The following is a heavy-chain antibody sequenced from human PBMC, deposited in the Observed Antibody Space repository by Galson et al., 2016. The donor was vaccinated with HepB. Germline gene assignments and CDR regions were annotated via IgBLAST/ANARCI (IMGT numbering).Heavy chain of an antibody. CDR1: GYSFSSYW. D-gene: IGHD6-19*01. CDR3: ARPLAGRAGDY. Sequence: QSGAEVKKPGESLRIFCKGAGYSFSSYWINWVRQMPGKGLESMGRLDPRDSYTHYRPSFQGHVTISTDRSVSTAYLQWTSLRASDTAMYYCARPLAGRAGDYWGQGTLVTVSS. CDR2: LDPRDSYT. J-gene: IGHJ4*02. V-gene: IGHV5-10-1*01.